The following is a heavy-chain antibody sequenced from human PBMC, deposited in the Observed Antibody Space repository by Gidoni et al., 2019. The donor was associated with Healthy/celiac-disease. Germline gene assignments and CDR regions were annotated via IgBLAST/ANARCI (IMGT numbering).Heavy chain of an antibody. CDR3: ARGVIDSYGLFHYFDY. D-gene: IGHD5-18*01. CDR1: GGSFSGYY. V-gene: IGHV4-34*01. Sequence: QVQLQQWGAGLLKPSETLSLTCAVYGGSFSGYYWSWIRQPPGKGLEWIGEINHSGSTNYNPSLKSRVTISVDTSKNQFSLKLSSVTAADTAVYYCARGVIDSYGLFHYFDYWGQGTLVTVSS. CDR2: INHSGST. J-gene: IGHJ4*02.